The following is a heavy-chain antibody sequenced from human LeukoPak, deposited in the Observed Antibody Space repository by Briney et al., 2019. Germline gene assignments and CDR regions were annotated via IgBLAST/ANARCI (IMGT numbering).Heavy chain of an antibody. CDR3: ARTRSRGLNWFDP. V-gene: IGHV4-30-4*08. CDR2: IYYSGST. J-gene: IGHJ5*02. Sequence: SETLSLTCTVSGGSISSGDYYWSWIRQPPGKGLEWIGYIYYSGSTYYNPSLKSRVTISVDTSKNQFSLKLSSVTAADTAVYYCARTRSRGLNWFDPWGQGTLVTASS. CDR1: GGSISSGDYY. D-gene: IGHD3-16*01.